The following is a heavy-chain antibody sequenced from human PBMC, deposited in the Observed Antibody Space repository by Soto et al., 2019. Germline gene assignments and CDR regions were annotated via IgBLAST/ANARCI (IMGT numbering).Heavy chain of an antibody. V-gene: IGHV4-30-4*01. Sequence: QVQLQESGPGLVKPSQTLSLTCTVSGGSISSGDYYWSWIRQPPGKGLEWIGYIYYSGSTYYNPSLKSRVTISVDTSKNQFYLKLSSVTAADTAVYYCAREMQQWLVHRRRRGGFDYWGQGTLVTVSS. CDR2: IYYSGST. J-gene: IGHJ4*02. CDR3: AREMQQWLVHRRRRGGFDY. D-gene: IGHD6-19*01. CDR1: GGSISSGDYY.